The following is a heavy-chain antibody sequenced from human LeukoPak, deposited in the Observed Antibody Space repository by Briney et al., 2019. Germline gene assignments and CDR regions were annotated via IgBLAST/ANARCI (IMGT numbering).Heavy chain of an antibody. CDR1: GGTFSSYA. CDR3: AREVVFRIRSYNWFDP. Sequence: SVKVSCKASGGTFSSYAISWVRQAPGQGLEWMGGIIPIFGTAKYAKKFQGRVTITTDESTSTAYMELSSLRSEDTAVYYCAREVVFRIRSYNWFDPWGQGTLVTVSS. V-gene: IGHV1-69*05. J-gene: IGHJ5*02. D-gene: IGHD2-8*02. CDR2: IIPIFGTA.